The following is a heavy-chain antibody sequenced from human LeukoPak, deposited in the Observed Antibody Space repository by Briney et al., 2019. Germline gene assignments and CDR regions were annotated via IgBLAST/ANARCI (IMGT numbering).Heavy chain of an antibody. D-gene: IGHD5-24*01. CDR3: AREGYSPRDGYNFNFDY. CDR1: GFILSSYS. V-gene: IGHV3-21*01. Sequence: GGSLRLSCAASGFILSSYSMNWVRQAPGKGLEWVSSISSSSSYRYYADSVKGRFTISRDNAKNSLYLQMNSLRAEDTAVYYCAREGYSPRDGYNFNFDYWGQGTLVTVSS. J-gene: IGHJ4*02. CDR2: ISSSSSYR.